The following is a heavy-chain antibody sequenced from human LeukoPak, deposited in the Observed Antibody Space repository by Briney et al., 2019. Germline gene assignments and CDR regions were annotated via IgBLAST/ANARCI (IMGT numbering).Heavy chain of an antibody. D-gene: IGHD6-6*01. V-gene: IGHV7-4-1*02. CDR1: GYTFTSYA. J-gene: IGHJ4*02. Sequence: GASVKVSCKASGYTFTSYAMNWVRQAPGQGVEGRGWINTNTGKPTYAQGFTGRVVFSLDTSGSTAYLQISSLKAEDTAVYYCARLRGGYSGSPSGSDYWGQGTLVTVSS. CDR3: ARLRGGYSGSPSGSDY. CDR2: INTNTGKP.